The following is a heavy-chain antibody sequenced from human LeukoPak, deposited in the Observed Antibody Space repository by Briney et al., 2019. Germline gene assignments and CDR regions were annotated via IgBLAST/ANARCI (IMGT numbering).Heavy chain of an antibody. Sequence: ASVKVSCKASGYTFTSYAMHWVRQAPGQRLEWMGWINAGNGNTKYSQEFQGRVTITRDTSASTAYMELGSLRSEDMAVYYCARAGSSWYDSYFDYWGQGTLVTVSS. J-gene: IGHJ4*02. CDR1: GYTFTSYA. CDR3: ARAGSSWYDSYFDY. V-gene: IGHV1-3*03. D-gene: IGHD6-13*01. CDR2: INAGNGNT.